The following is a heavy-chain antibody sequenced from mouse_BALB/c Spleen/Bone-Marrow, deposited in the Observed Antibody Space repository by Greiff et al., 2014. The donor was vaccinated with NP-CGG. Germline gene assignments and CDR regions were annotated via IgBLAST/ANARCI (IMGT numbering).Heavy chain of an antibody. D-gene: IGHD2-1*01. CDR2: LNPGSGGT. V-gene: IGHV1-54*01. CDR3: ARDGNWFPY. J-gene: IGHJ3*01. CDR1: GYASTNYF. Sequence: VKLMESGAELVRPGTSVKVSCKASGYASTNYFIEWVKQRPGQGLEWIGVLNPGSGGTNYNKKFKGKATLTADKSSSTAYMQLSSLTSDDSAVYFCARDGNWFPYWGQGTLVTVSA.